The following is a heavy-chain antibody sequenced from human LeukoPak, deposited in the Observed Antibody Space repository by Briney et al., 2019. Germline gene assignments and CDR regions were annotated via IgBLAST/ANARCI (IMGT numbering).Heavy chain of an antibody. V-gene: IGHV1-18*04. D-gene: IGHD1-26*01. CDR2: ISAYNGNT. Sequence: ASVEVSCRASGYTFTDYYVHWVRQAPGQGLEWMGWISAYNGNTNYAQKLQGRVTMTTDTSTSTAYMELRSLRSDDTAVYYCARDRWELLGGDYWGQGTLVTVSS. J-gene: IGHJ4*02. CDR3: ARDRWELLGGDY. CDR1: GYTFTDYY.